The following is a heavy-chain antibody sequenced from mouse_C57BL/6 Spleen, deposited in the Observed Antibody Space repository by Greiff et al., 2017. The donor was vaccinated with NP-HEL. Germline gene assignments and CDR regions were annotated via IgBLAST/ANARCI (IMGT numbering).Heavy chain of an antibody. CDR3: ARSSGHDGYFPYAMDY. CDR1: GFPFTDYY. CDR2: IRNKANGYTT. Sequence: EVKLMESGGGLVQPGGSLSLSCAASGFPFTDYYMSWVRQPPGKALEWLGFIRNKANGYTTEYSASVKGRFTISRDTSQSILYLQMNALRAEDSATYYCARSSGHDGYFPYAMDYWGQGTSVTVSS. D-gene: IGHD2-3*01. J-gene: IGHJ4*01. V-gene: IGHV7-3*01.